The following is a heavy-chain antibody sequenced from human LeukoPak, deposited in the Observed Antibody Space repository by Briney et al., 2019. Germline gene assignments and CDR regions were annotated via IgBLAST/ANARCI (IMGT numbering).Heavy chain of an antibody. D-gene: IGHD3-22*01. CDR3: AKDSRYYDSWRTYWYFDL. Sequence: GGSLRLSCTASGFTVSSSYMNWVRQAPGGGLEWVSVIYSVGSTYYADSVKGRFTISRDNSKNTLSLQMNSLRAEDTAVYYCAKDSRYYDSWRTYWYFDLWGRGTLVTVSS. V-gene: IGHV3-66*01. CDR2: IYSVGST. J-gene: IGHJ2*01. CDR1: GFTVSSSY.